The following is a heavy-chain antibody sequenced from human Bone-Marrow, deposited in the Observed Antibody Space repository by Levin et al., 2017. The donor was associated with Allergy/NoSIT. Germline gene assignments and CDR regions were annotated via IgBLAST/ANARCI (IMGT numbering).Heavy chain of an antibody. CDR2: ISSSGRT. CDR3: ARDDYSDFTGWV. V-gene: IGHV4-61*01. J-gene: IGHJ4*02. CDR1: GGSVSSDTYY. D-gene: IGHD3-9*01. Sequence: ESLKISCTVSGGSVSSDTYYWSWIRQPPGKGLEWIGYISSSGRTYYNPSLLSRVTISLHTSQNQFSLKLTSVTPADTAVYYCARDDYSDFTGWVWGQGSLVTVSS.